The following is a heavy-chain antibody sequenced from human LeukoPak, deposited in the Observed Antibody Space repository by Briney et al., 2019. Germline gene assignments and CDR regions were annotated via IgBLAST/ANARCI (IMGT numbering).Heavy chain of an antibody. CDR2: IYYGGST. CDR3: GRTEYYFDY. J-gene: IGHJ4*02. CDR1: GGSISSYY. Sequence: PSETLTPTCTVSGGSISSYYWSWIRQPPGKGLEWIGYIYYGGSTNYNPSLKSRVTMSADTSKNQFSLKLSSVTAADTAVYYCGRTEYYFDYWGQGTLVTVSS. V-gene: IGHV4-59*01. D-gene: IGHD3-10*01.